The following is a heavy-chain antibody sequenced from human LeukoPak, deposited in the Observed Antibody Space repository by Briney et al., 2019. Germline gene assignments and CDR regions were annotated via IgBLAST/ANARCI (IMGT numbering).Heavy chain of an antibody. V-gene: IGHV1-18*04. CDR3: ARSSSVTIPGYYFDY. J-gene: IGHJ4*02. D-gene: IGHD2-21*01. CDR1: GYTFTGYY. CDR2: MNPNSGNT. Sequence: ASVKVSCKASGYTFTGYYMHWVRQAPGQGLEWMGWMNPNSGNTGYAQKLQGRVTMTTDTSTSTAYMELRSLRSDDTAVYYCARSSSVTIPGYYFDYWGQGTLVTVSS.